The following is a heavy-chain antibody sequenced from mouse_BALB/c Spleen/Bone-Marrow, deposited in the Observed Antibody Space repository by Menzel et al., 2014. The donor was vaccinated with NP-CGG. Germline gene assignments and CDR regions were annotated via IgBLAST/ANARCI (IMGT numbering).Heavy chain of an antibody. CDR2: IRPGDGDT. V-gene: IGHV1-80*01. Sequence: QVQLQQSGAELVRPGSSVKISCKASGYAFSNFWMNWVKQRPGQGLEWIGQIRPGDGDTNNNGKFKGKATLTTDKSSSTACMQLSSLSSEDSAVYFCARAYYGNLDYWGQGTTLTVSS. CDR1: GYAFSNFW. J-gene: IGHJ2*01. D-gene: IGHD2-10*01. CDR3: ARAYYGNLDY.